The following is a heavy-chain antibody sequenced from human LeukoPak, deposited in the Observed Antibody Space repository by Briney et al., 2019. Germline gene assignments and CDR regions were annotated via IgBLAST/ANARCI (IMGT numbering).Heavy chain of an antibody. CDR3: ARAPNDYYYYYYMDV. J-gene: IGHJ6*03. CDR2: IIPIFGTA. CDR1: GGTFSSYA. V-gene: IGHV1-69*13. Sequence: SVKVSCKASGGTFSSYAISWVRQAPGQGLEWMGGIIPIFGTANYAQKFQGRVTITADESTSTAYMELSSLRSEDTAGYYCARAPNDYYYYYYMDVWGKGTTVTVSS.